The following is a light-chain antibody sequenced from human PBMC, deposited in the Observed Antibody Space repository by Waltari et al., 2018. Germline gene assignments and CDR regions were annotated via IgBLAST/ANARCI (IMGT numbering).Light chain of an antibody. CDR1: QSIGTY. J-gene: IGKJ1*01. V-gene: IGKV3-20*01. Sequence: LTQSPGTLSLSPGERATLSCRASQSIGTYLVWYQQKPGQAPRLRMYAASRRATGIPDRFSGSGSGTDFSLTISRLEPEDFAVYFCQNHERLPATFGQGTKVEIK. CDR2: AAS. CDR3: QNHERLPAT.